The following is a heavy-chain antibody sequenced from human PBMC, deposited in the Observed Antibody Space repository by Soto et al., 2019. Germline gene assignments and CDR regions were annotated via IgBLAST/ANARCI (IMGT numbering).Heavy chain of an antibody. D-gene: IGHD3-3*02. Sequence: GASVKVSCKVSGYTLTELSMHWVRQAPGKGLEWMGGFDPEDGETIYAQKFQGRVTMTEDTSTDTAYMELNSLRAEDTAVYYCAKDPLAGFDYWGQGTLVTVSS. CDR1: GYTLTELS. J-gene: IGHJ4*02. V-gene: IGHV1-24*01. CDR3: AKDPLAGFDY. CDR2: FDPEDGET.